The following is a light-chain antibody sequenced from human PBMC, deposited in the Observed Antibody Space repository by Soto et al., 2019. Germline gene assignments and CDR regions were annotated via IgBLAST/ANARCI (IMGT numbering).Light chain of an antibody. CDR3: QQSYSTPT. Sequence: DIQMTQSPSSLSAPVGDRVTITCRASQSISSYLNWYQQKPGKAPKLLIYAASSLQSGVPSRFSGSGSGTDFTLTISSLQPEDFATYYCQQSYSTPTFGGGTKV. J-gene: IGKJ4*01. V-gene: IGKV1-39*01. CDR2: AAS. CDR1: QSISSY.